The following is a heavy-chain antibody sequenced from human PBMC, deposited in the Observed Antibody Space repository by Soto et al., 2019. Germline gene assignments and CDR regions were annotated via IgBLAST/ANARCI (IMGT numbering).Heavy chain of an antibody. V-gene: IGHV4-59*01. CDR1: GGSINNYY. CDR3: ARFKYTVVTAMDV. Sequence: PSETLSLTCTVSGGSINNYYWNWIRQLPGKGLEWIGYFSYSGRTNYNPSLKSRVNMLVDKSRTEFAPNLTALTAADTSVYYCARFKYTVVTAMDVWGQGTMVTVSS. CDR2: FSYSGRT. J-gene: IGHJ3*01. D-gene: IGHD4-17*01.